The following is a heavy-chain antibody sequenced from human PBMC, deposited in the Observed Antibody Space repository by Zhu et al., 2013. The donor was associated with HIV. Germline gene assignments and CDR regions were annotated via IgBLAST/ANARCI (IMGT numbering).Heavy chain of an antibody. D-gene: IGHD3-10*01. J-gene: IGHJ4*02. CDR2: INANTGAT. CDR3: AKDGGATKYAPDY. V-gene: IGHV1-2*02. Sequence: QVQLVQSGAEVKKPGASVRVSCKASGYIFSDYYIHWVRQAPGQGPEWMGEINANTGATMYAPKFQGRVAMTRDTSSTTAYMELSGLTSDDTAVYYCAKDGGATKYAPDYWGQGTLVTVSS. CDR1: GYIFSDYY.